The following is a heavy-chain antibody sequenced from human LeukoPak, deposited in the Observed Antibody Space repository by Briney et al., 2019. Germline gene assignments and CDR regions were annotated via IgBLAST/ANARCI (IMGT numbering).Heavy chain of an antibody. Sequence: SGPTLVNPTQTLTLTCTFSGFSLSTSGVGVGWIRQPPGEALEWLAFIYWDDDKRYSPSLQGRLTITKDTSKNQVVLTMTNMDPVDTATYYCAHNNYYGSGTSSYYFDYWGQGTLVTVSS. CDR2: IYWDDDK. D-gene: IGHD3-10*01. J-gene: IGHJ4*02. V-gene: IGHV2-5*02. CDR3: AHNNYYGSGTSSYYFDY. CDR1: GFSLSTSGVG.